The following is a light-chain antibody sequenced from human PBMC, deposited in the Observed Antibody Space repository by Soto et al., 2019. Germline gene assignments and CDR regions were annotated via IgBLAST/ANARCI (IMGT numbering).Light chain of an antibody. Sequence: QSALTQPASVSASPGQSITISCTGTSSDVGAYNYVSWYQRHPGKAPKLLIFEVSYRPSGVSSRFSGSKSGNTASPTISGLQAEDEADYYCSSYKNTNTRVFGSGTKVTVL. V-gene: IGLV2-14*01. CDR3: SSYKNTNTRV. J-gene: IGLJ1*01. CDR1: SSDVGAYNY. CDR2: EVS.